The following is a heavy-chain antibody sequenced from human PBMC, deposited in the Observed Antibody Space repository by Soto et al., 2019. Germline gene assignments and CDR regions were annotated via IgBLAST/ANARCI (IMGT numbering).Heavy chain of an antibody. CDR3: ARGGPTLYYFDY. CDR1: GGSISSYY. V-gene: IGHV4-59*01. Sequence: SETLSLTCTVSGGSISSYYWSWIRQPPGKGLEWIGYIYYSGSTNYNPSLKSRVTISVDTSKNQFSLKLSSVTAADTAVYYCARGGPTLYYFDYWGQGTLVTVSS. CDR2: IYYSGST. J-gene: IGHJ4*02.